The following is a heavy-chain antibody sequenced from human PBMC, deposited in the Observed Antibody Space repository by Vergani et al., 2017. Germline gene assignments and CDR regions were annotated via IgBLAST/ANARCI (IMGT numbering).Heavy chain of an antibody. J-gene: IGHJ6*02. CDR3: AKATPRNSGYDYLFYYHAMDV. Sequence: VQLVQSGGDLVQPGGSLRLSCAASGFTFNHYAMNWVRQAPGKGLEWISGISGSGGSTYYAGSVKGRFTISRDSAKNTLYLQMNRLSAGDTAVYYCAKATPRNSGYDYLFYYHAMDVWGQGPTVTVSS. CDR2: ISGSGGST. V-gene: IGHV3-23*04. D-gene: IGHD5-12*01. CDR1: GFTFNHYA.